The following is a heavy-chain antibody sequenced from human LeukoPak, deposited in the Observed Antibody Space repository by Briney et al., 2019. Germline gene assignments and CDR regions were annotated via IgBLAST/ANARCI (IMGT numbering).Heavy chain of an antibody. V-gene: IGHV1-3*01. Sequence: GASVKVSCKTLGYTFITSSIYWVRQAPGQRLEWLGWITVASGNTRYSENLQGRVTLTRDTSANTAYMELRNLKSEDTAVYYYVGGSLGFWGQGTLVTVSP. J-gene: IGHJ4*02. CDR2: ITVASGNT. CDR1: GYTFITSS. CDR3: VGGSLGF.